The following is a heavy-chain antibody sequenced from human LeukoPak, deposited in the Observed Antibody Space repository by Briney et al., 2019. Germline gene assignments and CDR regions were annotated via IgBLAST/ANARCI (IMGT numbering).Heavy chain of an antibody. CDR3: ARSSEGRYYYDSSGYSYYYYYMDV. Sequence: SETLSLTCTVSGGSISSGSYYWSWIRQPSGKGLEWIGRIYTSGSTNYNPSLKSRVTISVDTSKNQFSLKLTSVTAADTAVYYCARSSEGRYYYDSSGYSYYYYYMDVWGKGTTVTISS. J-gene: IGHJ6*03. D-gene: IGHD3-22*01. CDR1: GGSISSGSYY. V-gene: IGHV4-61*02. CDR2: IYTSGST.